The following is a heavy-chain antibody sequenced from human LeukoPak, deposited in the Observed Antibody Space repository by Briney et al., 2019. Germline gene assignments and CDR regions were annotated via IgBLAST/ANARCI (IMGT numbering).Heavy chain of an antibody. D-gene: IGHD1-26*01. CDR1: GYTFTSYG. V-gene: IGHV1-18*01. CDR2: TSAYNGNT. Sequence: ASVKVSCKASGYTFTSYGISWVRQAPGQGLEWMGGTSAYNGNTNYAQKLQGRVTMTTDTSTSTAYMELRSLRSDDTAVYYCARVDSGSYRHDAFDIWGQGTMVTVSS. CDR3: ARVDSGSYRHDAFDI. J-gene: IGHJ3*02.